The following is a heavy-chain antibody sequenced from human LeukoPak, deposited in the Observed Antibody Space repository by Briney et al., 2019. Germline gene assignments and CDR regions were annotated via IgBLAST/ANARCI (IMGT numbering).Heavy chain of an antibody. D-gene: IGHD2-21*02. CDR2: ISYDGSNK. V-gene: IGHV3-30*18. CDR3: AKGTYCGGDCYPQAPNYYFGMDV. Sequence: PGGSLRLSCAASGFTLSSYGMNWVRQAPGKGLEWVAIISYDGSNKYYADSVKGRFTISRDNSKNTLYLQMNSLRAEDTAVYYCAKGTYCGGDCYPQAPNYYFGMDVWGQGTTVTVSS. CDR1: GFTLSSYG. J-gene: IGHJ6*02.